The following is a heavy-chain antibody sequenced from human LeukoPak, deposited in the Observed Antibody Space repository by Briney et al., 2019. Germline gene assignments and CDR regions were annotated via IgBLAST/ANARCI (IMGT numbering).Heavy chain of an antibody. Sequence: GRSLRLSCAASGFTFSSYGMHWVRQAPGKGLEWVAVIWYDGSNKYYADSVKGRFTISRDNSKNTLYLQMNSLRAEDTAVYYCARDLRLYSSGHHIPGWFDPWGQGTLVTVPS. CDR2: IWYDGSNK. V-gene: IGHV3-33*01. CDR1: GFTFSSYG. CDR3: ARDLRLYSSGHHIPGWFDP. D-gene: IGHD6-19*01. J-gene: IGHJ5*02.